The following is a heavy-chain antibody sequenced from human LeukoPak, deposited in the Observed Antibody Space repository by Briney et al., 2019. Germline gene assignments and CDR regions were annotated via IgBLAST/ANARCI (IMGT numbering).Heavy chain of an antibody. CDR1: GYTFTSYG. CDR3: ATWTSFYYGSGSPYYMDV. CDR2: IIPIFGTA. Sequence: GASVKVSCKASGYTFTSYGISWVRQAPGQGLEWMGGIIPIFGTANYAQKFQGRVTITADESTSTAYMELSSLRYEDTAVYYCATWTSFYYGSGSPYYMDVWGKGTTVTISS. V-gene: IGHV1-69*13. J-gene: IGHJ6*03. D-gene: IGHD3-10*01.